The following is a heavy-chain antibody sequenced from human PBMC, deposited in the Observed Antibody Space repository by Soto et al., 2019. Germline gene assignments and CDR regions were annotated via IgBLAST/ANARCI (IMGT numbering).Heavy chain of an antibody. CDR1: GGTFSSDA. Sequence: SVKISCKASGGTFSSDAVSWVRQAPGQGLEWMGGLIPILGTTHYAQKFQGRVTITADESTNTAYMELSSLRSDDTAVYYCARASGYVSGWYHDYWGQGTRVTVSS. D-gene: IGHD6-19*01. CDR2: LIPILGTT. J-gene: IGHJ4*02. V-gene: IGHV1-69*13. CDR3: ARASGYVSGWYHDY.